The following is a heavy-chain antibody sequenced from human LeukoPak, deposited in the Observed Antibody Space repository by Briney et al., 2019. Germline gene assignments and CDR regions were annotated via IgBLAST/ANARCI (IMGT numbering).Heavy chain of an antibody. CDR2: ISSDSKSI. Sequence: GGSLRLSCAASGFIFSSFTMNWVRQAPGKGLEWVSSISSDSKSIYYADSVKGRFIISRDNAKNSLFLQMDSLRAEDTALYYCTRGSYGDYGYWGQGTLVTVSS. J-gene: IGHJ4*02. CDR3: TRGSYGDYGY. V-gene: IGHV3-21*01. D-gene: IGHD4-17*01. CDR1: GFIFSSFT.